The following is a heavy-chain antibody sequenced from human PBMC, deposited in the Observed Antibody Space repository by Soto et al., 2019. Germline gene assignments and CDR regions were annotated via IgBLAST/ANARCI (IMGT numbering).Heavy chain of an antibody. J-gene: IGHJ4*02. CDR2: IFGGGGT. D-gene: IGHD6-19*01. Sequence: HPGGSLRLSCAASGFAVSRNYMTWVRQAPGKGLEWVSVIFGGGGTYYADSVKGRFTISRDNSKNTLYLQMNSLRAEDTAVYYCAVPTGIEVTGPDYWGQGTLVTVSS. CDR1: GFAVSRNY. CDR3: AVPTGIEVTGPDY. V-gene: IGHV3-66*01.